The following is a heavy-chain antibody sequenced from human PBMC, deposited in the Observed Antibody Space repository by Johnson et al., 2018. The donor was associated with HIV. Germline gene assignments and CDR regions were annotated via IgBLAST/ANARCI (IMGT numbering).Heavy chain of an antibody. CDR2: IWYDGSNE. CDR1: GFTFSSYG. V-gene: IGHV3-33*03. D-gene: IGHD4-11*01. CDR3: AKSKFISNWYAFDV. J-gene: IGHJ3*01. Sequence: QVQLVESGGGVVRPGGSLRLSCAASGFTFSSYGMHWVRQAPGKGLEWVALIWYDGSNEYYADSVKGRFTISRDNSKNTLYLQMNSLTVEDTAVYYCAKSKFISNWYAFDVWGQGTMVAVSS.